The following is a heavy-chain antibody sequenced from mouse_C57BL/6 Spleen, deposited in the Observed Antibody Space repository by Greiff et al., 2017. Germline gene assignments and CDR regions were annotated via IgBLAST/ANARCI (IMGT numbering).Heavy chain of an antibody. Sequence: VQLKESGAELVRPGTSVKVSCKASGYAFTNYLIEWVKQRPGQGLEWIGVINPGSGGTNYNEKFKGKATLTAYKSSSTAYMQLSSLTSEDSAVXFCARAPYGSSPYYAMDYWGQGTSVTVSS. CDR3: ARAPYGSSPYYAMDY. CDR1: GYAFTNYL. CDR2: INPGSGGT. D-gene: IGHD1-1*01. V-gene: IGHV1-54*01. J-gene: IGHJ4*01.